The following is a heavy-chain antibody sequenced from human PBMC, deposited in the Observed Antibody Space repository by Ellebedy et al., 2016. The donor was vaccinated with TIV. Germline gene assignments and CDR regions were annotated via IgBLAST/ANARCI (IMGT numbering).Heavy chain of an antibody. D-gene: IGHD4-23*01. CDR3: VLSTRVVNLGAFDF. CDR2: ISDYNGNT. V-gene: IGHV1-18*01. CDR1: GYPFSSYG. J-gene: IGHJ3*01. Sequence: AASVKVSCKASGYPFSSYGFSWVRQAPGQGLEWMGWISDYNGNTRDAQKLQGRVTMTTDTSTSTAYMELRSLRSDDTAVYYCVLSTRVVNLGAFDFWGQGTMVTVSS.